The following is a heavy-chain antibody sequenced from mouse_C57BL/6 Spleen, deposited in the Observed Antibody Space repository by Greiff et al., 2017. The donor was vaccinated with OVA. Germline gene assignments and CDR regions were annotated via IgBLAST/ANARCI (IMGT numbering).Heavy chain of an antibody. CDR1: GYTFTSYW. J-gene: IGHJ3*01. CDR2: IDPSDSYT. Sequence: QVQLQQSGAELVKPGASVKLSCKASGYTFTSYWMQWVKQRPGQGLEWIGEIDPSDSYTNYNQKFKGKATLTVDTSSSTAYMQLSSLTSEDSAVYYCARRPPAYWGQGTLVTVSA. V-gene: IGHV1-50*01. CDR3: ARRPPAY.